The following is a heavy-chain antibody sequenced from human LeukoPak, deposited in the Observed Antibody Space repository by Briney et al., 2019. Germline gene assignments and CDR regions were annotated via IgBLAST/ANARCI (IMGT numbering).Heavy chain of an antibody. CDR3: ARDQVYYDSSGYYRPHDAFDI. D-gene: IGHD3-22*01. CDR2: IWYDGSNK. CDR1: GFTFSSYG. Sequence: PGGSLRLSCAASGFTFSSYGMHWVRQAPGKGLEWVAVIWYDGSNKYYADSVKGRFTISRDNSKNTLYLQMNSLRAEDTAVYYCARDQVYYDSSGYYRPHDAFDIWGQGTMVTVSS. J-gene: IGHJ3*02. V-gene: IGHV3-33*01.